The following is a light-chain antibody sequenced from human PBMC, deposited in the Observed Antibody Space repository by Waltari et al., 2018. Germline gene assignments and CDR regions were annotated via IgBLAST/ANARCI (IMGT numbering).Light chain of an antibody. CDR2: DVV. Sequence: QSALIQPASVSGSPGQSITISCSGTSSDVGAYNYLSWYQQHPGRAPKIIIYDVVNRPSGVSNRFSGSKSGNTASLTISGLQAEDEAVYYCCSFTRSTTVIFGGGTKLTVL. CDR1: SSDVGAYNY. V-gene: IGLV2-14*03. J-gene: IGLJ2*01. CDR3: CSFTRSTTVI.